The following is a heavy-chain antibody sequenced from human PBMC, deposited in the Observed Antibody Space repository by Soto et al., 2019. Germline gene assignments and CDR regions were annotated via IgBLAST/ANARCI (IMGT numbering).Heavy chain of an antibody. CDR2: IYYSGST. Sequence: PSETLSLTCTVSGGSISSSSYYWGWIRQPPGKGLEWIGSIYYSGSTYYNPSLKSRVTISVDTSKNQFSLKLSSVTAADTAVYYCAKDRAPVDSRGVYFDYWGQGTLVTVSS. CDR3: AKDRAPVDSRGVYFDY. CDR1: GGSISSSSYY. D-gene: IGHD1-26*01. J-gene: IGHJ4*02. V-gene: IGHV4-39*02.